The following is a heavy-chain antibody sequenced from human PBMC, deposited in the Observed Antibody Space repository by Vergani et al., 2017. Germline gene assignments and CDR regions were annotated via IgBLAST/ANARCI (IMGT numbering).Heavy chain of an antibody. J-gene: IGHJ4*02. D-gene: IGHD3-9*01. V-gene: IGHV3-15*01. CDR3: TTPTKWELRYYLDY. CDR1: GFTFSSAW. CDR2: IRPKTDGETT. Sequence: EVQPVESGGGLVKPGGSLRLSCTTSGFTFSSAWMSWVRQAPGKGLEWVARIRPKTDGETTDYAAPVKGRFTIPRDDSKNTLYLQMNSLKTEDTAVYYCTTPTKWELRYYLDYWGQGTLVTVAS.